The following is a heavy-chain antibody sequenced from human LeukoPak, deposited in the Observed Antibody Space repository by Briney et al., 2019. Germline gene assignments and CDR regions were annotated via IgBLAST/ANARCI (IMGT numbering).Heavy chain of an antibody. D-gene: IGHD2-15*01. V-gene: IGHV3-48*02. CDR3: ARARASGRSGFDY. J-gene: IGHJ4*02. Sequence: PGGSLRLSCAASGFTFSSYWMNWARQAPGKGLEWASYISSSSSTIYYADSVKGRFTISRDNAKNSLYLQMNSLRDEDTAVYYCARARASGRSGFDYWGQGTLVTVSS. CDR2: ISSSSSTI. CDR1: GFTFSSYW.